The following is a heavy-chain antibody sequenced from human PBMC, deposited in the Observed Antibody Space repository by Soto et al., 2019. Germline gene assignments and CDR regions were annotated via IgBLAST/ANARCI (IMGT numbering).Heavy chain of an antibody. CDR2: IIPIFGTA. Sequence: QVQLVQSGAEVKKPGSSVKVSCKASGGTFSSYAISWVRQAPGQGLEWRGGIIPIFGTANYAQKFQGRVTNTADESTSTAYMELISLRSEDTAVYYCASGVDSSSGDYYGMDVWGQGTTVTVAS. CDR1: GGTFSSYA. D-gene: IGHD6-6*01. V-gene: IGHV1-69*01. CDR3: ASGVDSSSGDYYGMDV. J-gene: IGHJ6*02.